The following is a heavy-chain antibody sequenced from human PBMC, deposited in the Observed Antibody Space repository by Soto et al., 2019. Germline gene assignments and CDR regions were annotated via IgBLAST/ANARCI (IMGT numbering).Heavy chain of an antibody. V-gene: IGHV1-18*01. Sequence: ASVKGSCKASGYTLTSYGISWLRHAPGQGLEWMGWISAYNGNTNYAQKLQGRVTMTTDTSTSTAYMELRSLRSDDTAVYYCARDLVAGAVWWFDPWGQGTLVTVSS. CDR1: GYTLTSYG. J-gene: IGHJ5*02. CDR2: ISAYNGNT. CDR3: ARDLVAGAVWWFDP. D-gene: IGHD6-19*01.